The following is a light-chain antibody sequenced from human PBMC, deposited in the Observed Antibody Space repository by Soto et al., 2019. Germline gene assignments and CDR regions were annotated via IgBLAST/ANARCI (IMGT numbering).Light chain of an antibody. J-gene: IGKJ4*01. CDR1: QSVSSSY. CDR3: QQRSSWPLT. V-gene: IGKV3D-20*02. Sequence: EIVLTQSPGTLSLSPGERATLSCRASQSVSSSYLAWYQQKPGQAPKVLIYRASSRATGIPDRFSGSGSGTDFTLTISSLEPEDFAVYYCQQRSSWPLTFGGGTKVDIK. CDR2: RAS.